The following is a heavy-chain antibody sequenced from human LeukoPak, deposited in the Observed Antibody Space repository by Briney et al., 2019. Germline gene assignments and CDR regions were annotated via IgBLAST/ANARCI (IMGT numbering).Heavy chain of an antibody. CDR2: ISGSGGST. Sequence: PGGSLRLSCAASGFTFSSYWMHWVRQAPGKGLEWVSAISGSGGSTYYADSVKGRFTISRDNSKNTLYLQMNSLRAEDTAVYYCAKAPPLFDTGTTFDPWGQGTLVTVSS. J-gene: IGHJ5*02. D-gene: IGHD2/OR15-2a*01. V-gene: IGHV3-23*01. CDR3: AKAPPLFDTGTTFDP. CDR1: GFTFSSYW.